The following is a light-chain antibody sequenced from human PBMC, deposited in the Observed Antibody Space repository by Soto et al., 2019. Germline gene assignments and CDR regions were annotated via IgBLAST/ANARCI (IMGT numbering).Light chain of an antibody. CDR2: WAS. J-gene: IGKJ1*01. CDR3: QQYGSSRT. CDR1: QTVLYSSDNNNY. Sequence: DIVMTQSPDSLAVSLGERATINCKSSQTVLYSSDNNNYLAWYQQKPGQPPKLLIYWASTRESGVPDRFSGSGSGTDFTLTISRLEPEDSAVYYCQQYGSSRTFGQGTKVEI. V-gene: IGKV4-1*01.